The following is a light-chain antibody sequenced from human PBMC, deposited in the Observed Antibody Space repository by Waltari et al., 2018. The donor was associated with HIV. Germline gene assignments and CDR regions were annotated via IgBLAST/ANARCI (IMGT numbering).Light chain of an antibody. Sequence: IQMTQSPSTLSASVRDRVTITCRASQRISNWLAWYQQKPGKAPKLLIYKASSLESGVPSRFSGSGSGTEFTLTISSLQADDFTTYYCQQYKSYATFGQGTKVEIK. V-gene: IGKV1-5*03. CDR3: QQYKSYAT. CDR1: QRISNW. J-gene: IGKJ1*01. CDR2: KAS.